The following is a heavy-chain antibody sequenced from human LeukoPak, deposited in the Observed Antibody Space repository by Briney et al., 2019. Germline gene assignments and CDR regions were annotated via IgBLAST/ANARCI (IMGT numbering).Heavy chain of an antibody. CDR2: ISGSGGKT. D-gene: IGHD2-15*01. CDR1: GFTFSSYA. Sequence: GVSLTLSCAASGFTFSSYAMRWVRQAPGKGLVWVSSISGSGGKTYHADSVKGRFTISRHNSKNTLYLQMNSLRGEDTAVYCCAIEVVVVAATSKYSWFDPWGEGTLVTVSS. V-gene: IGHV3-23*01. J-gene: IGHJ5*02. CDR3: AIEVVVVAATSKYSWFDP.